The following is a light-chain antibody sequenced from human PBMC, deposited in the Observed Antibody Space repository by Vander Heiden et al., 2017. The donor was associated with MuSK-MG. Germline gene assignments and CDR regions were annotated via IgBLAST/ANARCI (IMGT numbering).Light chain of an antibody. CDR1: QDISNY. V-gene: IGKV1-33*01. CDR3: QQNDSLPLP. Sequence: DTQLTRPPASLSASVGDRVTLTCQASQDISNYLNWYQQKPGKAPKLLIYDASNLETGDPSRFSGSGSGTDFTFTISSLQPEDNATYYCQQNDSLPLPFGGGTKVEIK. J-gene: IGKJ4*01. CDR2: DAS.